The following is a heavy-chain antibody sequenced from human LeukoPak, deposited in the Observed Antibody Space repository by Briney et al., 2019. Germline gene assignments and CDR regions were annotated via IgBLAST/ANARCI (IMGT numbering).Heavy chain of an antibody. Sequence: PSETLSLTCTVSGGSISSSSYYWGWIRQPPGKGLEWIGSIYYSGSTYYNPSLKSRVTISVDTSKNQFSLKLSSVTAADTAVYYCARVFGYSYGYDYYYGMDVWGQGTTVTVSS. CDR1: GGSISSSSYY. CDR3: ARVFGYSYGYDYYYGMDV. J-gene: IGHJ6*02. CDR2: IYYSGST. D-gene: IGHD5-18*01. V-gene: IGHV4-39*07.